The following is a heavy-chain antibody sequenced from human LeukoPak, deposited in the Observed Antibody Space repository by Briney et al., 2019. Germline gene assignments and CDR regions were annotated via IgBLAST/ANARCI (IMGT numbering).Heavy chain of an antibody. CDR1: GYTFTSYG. CDR3: ARSDNMERTRTLWFGESFNWFDP. J-gene: IGHJ5*02. D-gene: IGHD3-10*01. V-gene: IGHV1-46*01. CDR2: INPRGGST. Sequence: ASVKVSCKASGYTFTSYGISWVRQAPGQGPEWMGIINPRGGSTSYAQKFQGRVTMTRDTSTSTVYMEVSSLRSEDTAVYYCARSDNMERTRTLWFGESFNWFDPWGQGTLVTVSS.